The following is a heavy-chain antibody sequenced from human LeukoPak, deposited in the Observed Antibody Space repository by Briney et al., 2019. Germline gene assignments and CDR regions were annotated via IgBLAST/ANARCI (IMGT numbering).Heavy chain of an antibody. CDR3: AKGGVPGTHYFDY. CDR1: GFTFSSHA. V-gene: IGHV3-23*01. Sequence: GGSLRLSCAASGFTFSSHAMSWVRQAPGKGLEWVSMITSGSGTTYYADSVKGRFIISRDISKNTLFLQMNSLRAEDTAVYYCAKGGVPGTHYFDYWGQGTPVTVSS. D-gene: IGHD6-19*01. CDR2: ITSGSGTT. J-gene: IGHJ4*02.